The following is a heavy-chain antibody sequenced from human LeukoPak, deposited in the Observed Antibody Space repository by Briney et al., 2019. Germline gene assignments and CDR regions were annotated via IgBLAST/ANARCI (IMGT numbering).Heavy chain of an antibody. CDR2: INPSGGST. CDR1: GYTFTSYY. Sequence: GASVKVSCKASGYTFTSYYMHWVRQVPGQGLEWMGIINPSGGSTSYAQKFQGRVTMTRDTSTSTVYMELSSLRSEDTAVYYCAREYYYDSSGYGSYDYWGQGTLVTVSS. D-gene: IGHD3-22*01. V-gene: IGHV1-46*01. J-gene: IGHJ4*02. CDR3: AREYYYDSSGYGSYDY.